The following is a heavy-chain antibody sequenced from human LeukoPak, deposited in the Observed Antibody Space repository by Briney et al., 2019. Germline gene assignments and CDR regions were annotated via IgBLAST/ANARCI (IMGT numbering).Heavy chain of an antibody. CDR3: ARRGRTTSGTRNWFDP. J-gene: IGHJ5*02. V-gene: IGHV5-51*01. D-gene: IGHD1-1*01. Sequence: GESLKISCKGSGYSFTSHWIGWVRQMPGKGLEWMGIIYPDDSDTRYSPSFEGQVTISADKSITTAHLQWSSLKASDSAIYYCARRGRTTSGTRNWFDPWGQGTLVTVSS. CDR1: GYSFTSHW. CDR2: IYPDDSDT.